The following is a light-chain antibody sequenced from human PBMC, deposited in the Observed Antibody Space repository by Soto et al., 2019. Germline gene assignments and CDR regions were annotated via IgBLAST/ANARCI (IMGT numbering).Light chain of an antibody. CDR1: QSVNLN. Sequence: EIMMTQSPGTLSVSPGEGATLSCTASQSVNLNLAWYQQKPGQPPRLLLYGASTRATGIPVRFRGSGSGTEFNLTIRSLKSEDSAVYSWHQYNAWPRGTFGPGTKVEIK. J-gene: IGKJ3*01. V-gene: IGKV3-15*01. CDR3: HQYNAWPRGT. CDR2: GAS.